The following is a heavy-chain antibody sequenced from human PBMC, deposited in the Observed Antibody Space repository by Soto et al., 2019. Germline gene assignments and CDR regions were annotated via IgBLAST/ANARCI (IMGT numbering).Heavy chain of an antibody. CDR3: VRSEFPRLDV. CDR1: GYSFTNYW. CDR2: IYPGDSET. V-gene: IGHV5-51*01. Sequence: PGESLKISCKGSGYSFTNYWIAWVRQTPGKGLEWMGFIYPGDSETRYSPSFQGHVTISADKSISTAYLQWSSLKASDTAMYYCVRSEFPRLDVWGQGTTVTVSS. J-gene: IGHJ6*02. D-gene: IGHD2-21*01.